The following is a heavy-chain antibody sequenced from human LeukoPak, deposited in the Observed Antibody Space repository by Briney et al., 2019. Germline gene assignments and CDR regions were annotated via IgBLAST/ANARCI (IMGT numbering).Heavy chain of an antibody. CDR2: IIPILGIA. V-gene: IGHV1-69*04. CDR3: AREVSYYDSSGYYCDY. CDR1: GGTFSSYA. D-gene: IGHD3-22*01. J-gene: IGHJ4*02. Sequence: SVKVSCKASGGTFSSYAISWVRQAPGQGLEWMGRIIPILGIANYAQKFQGRVTITADKSTSTAYMELSSLRSEDTAVYYCAREVSYYDSSGYYCDYWGQGTLVTASS.